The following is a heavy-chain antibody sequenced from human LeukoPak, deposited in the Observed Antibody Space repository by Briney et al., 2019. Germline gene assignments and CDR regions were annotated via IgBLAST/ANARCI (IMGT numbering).Heavy chain of an antibody. CDR3: ATRGHSSSSFDY. J-gene: IGHJ4*03. CDR1: GGSFSGYY. D-gene: IGHD6-13*01. Sequence: KPSETLSLTCAVYGGSFSGYYWSWIRQPPGKGLEWIGEINHSGSTYYNPSLKSRVTISVDRSKNQFSLKLSSVTAADTAVYYCATRGHSSSSFDYWGQGTLVTVSS. CDR2: INHSGST. V-gene: IGHV4-34*01.